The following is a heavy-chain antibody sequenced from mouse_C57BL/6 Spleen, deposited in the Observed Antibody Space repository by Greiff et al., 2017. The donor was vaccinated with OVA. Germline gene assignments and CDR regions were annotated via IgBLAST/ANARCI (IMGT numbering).Heavy chain of an antibody. CDR1: GFSFNTYA. CDR2: IRSKSNNYAT. J-gene: IGHJ3*01. D-gene: IGHD2-5*01. Sequence: EVKLMESGGGLVQPKGSLKLSCAASGFSFNTYAMNWVRQAPGKGLEWVARIRSKSNNYATYYADSVKDRFTISRDDSESMLYLQMNNLKTEDTAMYYCVRHDSNYGDAYWGQGTLVTVSA. CDR3: VRHDSNYGDAY. V-gene: IGHV10-1*01.